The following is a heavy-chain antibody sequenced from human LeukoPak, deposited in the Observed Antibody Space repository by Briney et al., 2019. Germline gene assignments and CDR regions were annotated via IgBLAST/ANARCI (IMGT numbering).Heavy chain of an antibody. V-gene: IGHV3-9*01. D-gene: IGHD3-9*01. J-gene: IGHJ4*02. CDR2: INWNSGTI. Sequence: GGSLRLSCAASGFTFADYAMQWVRQGPGKGLEWASGINWNSGTIAYADSVKGRFIISRDNAKKSLYLQLNSLGAEDTAFYYCAKVASTYDTLTGAIDGWGRGILVTVSS. CDR3: AKVASTYDTLTGAIDG. CDR1: GFTFADYA.